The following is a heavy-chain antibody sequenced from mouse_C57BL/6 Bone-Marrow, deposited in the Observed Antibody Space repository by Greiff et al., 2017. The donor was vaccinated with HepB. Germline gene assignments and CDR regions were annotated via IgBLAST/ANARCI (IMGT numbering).Heavy chain of an antibody. V-gene: IGHV2-2*01. CDR2: IWSGGST. D-gene: IGHD2-1*01. J-gene: IGHJ2*01. CDR1: GFSLTSYG. Sequence: VKVVESGPGLVQPSQSLSITCTVSGFSLTSYGVHWVRQSPGKGLEWLGVIWSGGSTDYNAAFISRLSISKDNSKSQVFFKMNSLQADDTAIYYCASLYYGKRGYYFDYWGQGTTLTVSS. CDR3: ASLYYGKRGYYFDY.